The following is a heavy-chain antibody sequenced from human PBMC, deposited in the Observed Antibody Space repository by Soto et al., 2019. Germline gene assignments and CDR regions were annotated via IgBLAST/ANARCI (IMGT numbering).Heavy chain of an antibody. CDR3: ARHVYDFWSGLYFDY. Sequence: SETLSLTCTVSGGSISSYYWSWIRQPPGKGLEWIGYIYYSGSTNYNPSLKSRVTISVDTSKNQFSLKLSSVTAADTAVYYCARHVYDFWSGLYFDYWGQGTLVTVSS. V-gene: IGHV4-59*08. J-gene: IGHJ4*02. CDR2: IYYSGST. CDR1: GGSISSYY. D-gene: IGHD3-3*01.